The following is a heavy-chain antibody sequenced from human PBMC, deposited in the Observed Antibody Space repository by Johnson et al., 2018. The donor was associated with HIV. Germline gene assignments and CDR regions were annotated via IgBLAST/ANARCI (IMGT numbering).Heavy chain of an antibody. D-gene: IGHD3-22*01. V-gene: IGHV3-74*01. CDR2: INSDGSST. CDR1: GFTFSSYW. Sequence: VQLVESGGGLVQPGGSLRLSCAASGFTFSSYWMHLVRQAPGKGLVWVSRINSDGSSTSYADYVKGRFTISRDNAKNTLYLQMNSLRAEDTAVYYCARDLHDSSGYYYEGDAFDIWGQGTMVTVSS. CDR3: ARDLHDSSGYYYEGDAFDI. J-gene: IGHJ3*02.